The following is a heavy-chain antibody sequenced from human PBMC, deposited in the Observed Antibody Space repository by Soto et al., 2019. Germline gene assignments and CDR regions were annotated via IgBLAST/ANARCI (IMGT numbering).Heavy chain of an antibody. CDR1: GYTYSSYD. V-gene: IGHV3-23*01. Sequence: EVQLLESGGGLVQPGGSLRLSCGASGYTYSSYDMSWVRQAPGKGLEWVSTISGSTGSTYYADSVKGRFTISRDSSKSTLYLQMDSLRAVDTAVYYCAKENDDCGQGTLVTVSS. J-gene: IGHJ4*02. CDR2: ISGSTGST. CDR3: AKENDD.